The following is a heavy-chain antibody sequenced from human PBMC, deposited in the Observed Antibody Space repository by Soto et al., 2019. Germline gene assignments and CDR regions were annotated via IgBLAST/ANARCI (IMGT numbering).Heavy chain of an antibody. CDR3: ARQSGYYDSSGYYYVVSAFDI. CDR1: GGSISSSSYY. J-gene: IGHJ3*02. Sequence: QLQLQESGPGLVKPSETLSLTCTVSGGSISSSSYYWGWIRQPPGKGREGIGGIYYSGRTYYNPSLKSRVTISVDTSKNQFSLKLSSVTAADTAVYYCARQSGYYDSSGYYYVVSAFDIWGQGTMVTVSS. CDR2: IYYSGRT. V-gene: IGHV4-39*01. D-gene: IGHD3-22*01.